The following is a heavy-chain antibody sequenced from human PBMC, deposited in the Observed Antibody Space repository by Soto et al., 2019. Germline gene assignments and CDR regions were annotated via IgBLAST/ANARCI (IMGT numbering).Heavy chain of an antibody. V-gene: IGHV1-69*01. J-gene: IGHJ6*02. CDR3: ARVRKGITIFGVVIGSDYYYGMDV. CDR2: IIPIFGTA. D-gene: IGHD3-3*01. Sequence: SVKGYCKASGEAFSSYPISWVIQETVQVLEWIVWIIPIFGTANYAQKFQGRVTITADESTSTAYMELSSLRSEDTAVYYCARVRKGITIFGVVIGSDYYYGMDVWGQGTTVTGSS. CDR1: GEAFSSYP.